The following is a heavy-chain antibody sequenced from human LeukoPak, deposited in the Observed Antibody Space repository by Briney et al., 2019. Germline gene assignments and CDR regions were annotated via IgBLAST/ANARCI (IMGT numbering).Heavy chain of an antibody. CDR1: GYSFTSYW. CDR2: IYPGDSDT. CDR3: AAGGRLRYFDWPEDAFDIWGQGPLFDI. V-gene: IGHV5-51*01. D-gene: IGHD3-9*01. J-gene: IGHJ3*02. Sequence: GESLKISCKGSGYSFTSYWIGWVRQMPGKGLEWMGIIYPGDSDTRYSPSFQGQVTISADKSISTAYLQWSSLKASDTAMYYCAAGGRLRYFDWPEDAFDIWGQGPLFDIWGQGTMVTVSS.